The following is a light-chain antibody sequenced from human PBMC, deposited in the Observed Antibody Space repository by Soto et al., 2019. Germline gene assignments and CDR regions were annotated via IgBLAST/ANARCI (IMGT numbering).Light chain of an antibody. Sequence: QSALTQPASVSGSPGRSITISCTGTSSDVGGYNYVSWYQQHPGKAPKLMIYDVSNRPSGVSNRFSGSKSGNTASLTISGLQAEDEADYYCSSYTSSSTLVFGTGTKVTV. V-gene: IGLV2-14*01. J-gene: IGLJ1*01. CDR1: SSDVGGYNY. CDR3: SSYTSSSTLV. CDR2: DVS.